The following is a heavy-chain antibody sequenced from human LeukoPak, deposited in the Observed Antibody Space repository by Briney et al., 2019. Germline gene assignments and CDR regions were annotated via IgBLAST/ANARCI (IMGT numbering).Heavy chain of an antibody. V-gene: IGHV3-23*01. D-gene: IGHD3-10*01. CDR3: AKEEWGFGEFPLFMDV. J-gene: IGHJ6*03. CDR2: ISGSGGST. Sequence: PGGSLRLSCAASGFTVSSYGMSWVRQAPGKGLEWDSAISGSGGSTYYADSVKGRFTISRDKSKNTLYLQMNSLRAEDTAVYYCAKEEWGFGEFPLFMDVWGKGTTVTISS. CDR1: GFTVSSYG.